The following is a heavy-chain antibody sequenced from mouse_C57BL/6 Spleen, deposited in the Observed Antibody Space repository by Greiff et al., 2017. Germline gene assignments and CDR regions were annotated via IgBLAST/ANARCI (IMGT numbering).Heavy chain of an antibody. D-gene: IGHD1-1*01. J-gene: IGHJ1*03. CDR1: GFTFSDYY. Sequence: EVKLVESEGGLVQPGSSMKLSCTASGFTFSDYYMAWVRQVPEKGLEWVANINYDGSSTYYLDSLKSRFIISRDNAKNILYLQMSSLKSEDTATYYCARVYGWYFDVWGTGTTVTVSS. CDR2: INYDGSST. CDR3: ARVYGWYFDV. V-gene: IGHV5-16*01.